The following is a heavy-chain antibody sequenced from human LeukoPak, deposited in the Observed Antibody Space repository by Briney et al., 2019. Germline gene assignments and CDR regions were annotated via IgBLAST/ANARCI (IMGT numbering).Heavy chain of an antibody. V-gene: IGHV3-21*01. Sequence: GGSLRLSCTASGFTFSSYSMSWVRQAPGKGLEWVSSISSTSSYIYYADSVKGRFAISRDNAKNSLYLQMNSLRAEDTAVYYCARVRGSSGWYGAFDIWGQGTMVTVSS. CDR2: ISSTSSYI. J-gene: IGHJ3*02. CDR3: ARVRGSSGWYGAFDI. CDR1: GFTFSSYS. D-gene: IGHD6-19*01.